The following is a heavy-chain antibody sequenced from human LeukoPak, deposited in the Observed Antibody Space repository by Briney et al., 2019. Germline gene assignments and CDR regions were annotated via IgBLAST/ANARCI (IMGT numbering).Heavy chain of an antibody. CDR1: GGSFSGYY. D-gene: IGHD1-26*01. J-gene: IGHJ3*02. Sequence: SETLSLTCAVYGGSFSGYYCSWIRQPPGKGLEWIGEINHGGTSNYNPSFQSRVTISLDTSKNHFSLKLNSVTAADTAVYYCARDGIGRVGATLDAFDIWGQGTMVAVSS. V-gene: IGHV4-34*01. CDR2: INHGGTS. CDR3: ARDGIGRVGATLDAFDI.